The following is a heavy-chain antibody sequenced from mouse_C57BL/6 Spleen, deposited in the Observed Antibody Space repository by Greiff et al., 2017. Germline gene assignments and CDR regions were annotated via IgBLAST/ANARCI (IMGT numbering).Heavy chain of an antibody. D-gene: IGHD2-3*01. CDR2: IRSKSNNYAT. CDR3: VRSIYYAMDY. J-gene: IGHJ4*01. Sequence: DVQLVESGGGLVQPKGSLKLSCAASGFSFNTYAMNWVRQAPGKGLEWVARIRSKSNNYATYYADSVKDRFTISRDDSESMLYLQMNNLTTEDSAMYYCVRSIYYAMDYWGQGTSVTVSS. CDR1: GFSFNTYA. V-gene: IGHV10-1*01.